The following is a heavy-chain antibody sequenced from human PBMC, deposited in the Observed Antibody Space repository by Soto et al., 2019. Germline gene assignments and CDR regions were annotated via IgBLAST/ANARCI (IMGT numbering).Heavy chain of an antibody. V-gene: IGHV4-30-2*06. CDR3: ARGVLA. CDR2: ISPSGSP. CDR1: GGSVNSGGYS. Sequence: QVQLQESGSRLVRPSQTLSLTCSVSGGSVNSGGYSWSWIRQSPGEGLEWIGFISPSGSPAYKSMLKSRVTISVDRSNNQISLELSSVTAADTAVYYCARGVLAWGPGVLVTVSS. D-gene: IGHD2-8*01. J-gene: IGHJ5*02.